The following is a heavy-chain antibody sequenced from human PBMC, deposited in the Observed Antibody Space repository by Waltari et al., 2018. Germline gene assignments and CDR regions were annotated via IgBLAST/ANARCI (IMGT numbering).Heavy chain of an antibody. D-gene: IGHD6-19*01. V-gene: IGHV3-23*03. CDR1: GFTFSSYA. Sequence: EVQLLESGGGLVQPGGSLRLSCAASGFTFSSYAMSWVRQAPGKGLEWVSVIYSGGATHYADSVKGRFTISRDNSKNTLYLQMNSLRDEDTAVYYCAKDGGTVAVGPLGYWGQGTLVSVSS. CDR3: AKDGGTVAVGPLGY. J-gene: IGHJ4*02. CDR2: IYSGGAT.